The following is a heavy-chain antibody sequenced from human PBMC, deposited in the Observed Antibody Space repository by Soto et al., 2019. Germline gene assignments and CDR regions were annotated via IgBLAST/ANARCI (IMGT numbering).Heavy chain of an antibody. V-gene: IGHV4-31*03. CDR2: FPHTGNT. CDR3: VRYGGFVGAY. CDR1: GGSIGSGACG. D-gene: IGHD5-12*01. Sequence: TLSRPCTVPGGSIGSGACGFSCFPLHAGTGLEWIGCFPHTGNTHYNPSLKSRVTISMDTSRNQFSLQLNSVTAADTAVYYCVRYGGFVGAYWGQGTLVTVSS. J-gene: IGHJ4*01.